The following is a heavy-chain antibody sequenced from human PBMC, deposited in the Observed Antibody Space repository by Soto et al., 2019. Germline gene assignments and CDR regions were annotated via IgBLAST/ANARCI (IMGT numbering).Heavy chain of an antibody. V-gene: IGHV4-59*01. J-gene: IGHJ4*02. D-gene: IGHD1-26*01. CDR3: ARLLRGWDHRMAYFDY. CDR2: ISDSGST. CDR1: GGSITTFY. Sequence: QVQLQESGPGLVKPSETLSLTCTVSGGSITTFYWSWIRQPPGRGLEWIGYISDSGSTDYIPSLKSRVTISVDTSKNQFSLKVSSVTAADTSVYYCARLLRGWDHRMAYFDYWGQGTLVTVSS.